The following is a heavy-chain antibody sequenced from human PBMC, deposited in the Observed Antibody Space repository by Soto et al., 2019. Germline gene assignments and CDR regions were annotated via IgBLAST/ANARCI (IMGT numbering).Heavy chain of an antibody. CDR1: GFTFSSYW. Sequence: VQLVESGGGLVQPGGSLRLSCAASGFTFSSYWMHWVRQAPGKGLVWVSRINSDGSSTGYAGSVKGRFTISRDNAKNTLNLQVISLRAEDTAVYYCARGGDTAAAIVYWSQGTLVTVPS. CDR3: ARGGDTAAAIVY. V-gene: IGHV3-74*01. J-gene: IGHJ4*02. CDR2: INSDGSST. D-gene: IGHD5-18*01.